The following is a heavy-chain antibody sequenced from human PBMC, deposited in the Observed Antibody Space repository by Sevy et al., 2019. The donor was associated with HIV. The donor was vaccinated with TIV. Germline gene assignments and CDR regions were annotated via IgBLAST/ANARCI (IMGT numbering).Heavy chain of an antibody. J-gene: IGHJ6*02. CDR3: AGWADYYGSGSYAVGYYYYGIDV. CDR1: GYTFTSYD. D-gene: IGHD3-10*01. Sequence: ASVKVSCKASGYTFTSYDINWVRQATGQGLEWMGWMNPNSGNTGYAQKFQGRVTMTRNTSISTAYMELSSLRSEDTAVYYCAGWADYYGSGSYAVGYYYYGIDVWGQGTTVTVSS. V-gene: IGHV1-8*01. CDR2: MNPNSGNT.